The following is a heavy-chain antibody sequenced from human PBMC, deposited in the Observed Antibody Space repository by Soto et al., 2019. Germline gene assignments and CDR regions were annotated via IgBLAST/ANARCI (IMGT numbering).Heavy chain of an antibody. CDR2: IYHSGST. D-gene: IGHD5-12*01. CDR3: AAGGGLPRYY. CDR1: GGSINNYY. Sequence: SETLSLTCTVSGGSINNYYWSWIRQPPGKGLEWIGYIYHSGSTNYNPSLKSRVTISIDTSKNQFSLKLSSVTAADTAVYYCAAGGGLPRYYWGQGTLVTVSS. V-gene: IGHV4-59*01. J-gene: IGHJ4*02.